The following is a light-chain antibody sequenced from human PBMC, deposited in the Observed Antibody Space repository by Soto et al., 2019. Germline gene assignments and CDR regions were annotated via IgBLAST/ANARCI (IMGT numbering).Light chain of an antibody. V-gene: IGKV1-5*03. J-gene: IGKJ1*01. Sequence: DIHMTHSPSPRCAYVGDTVATICGASQSISSWLAWYKQKPGKAPKLLIYKASSLESGVPSRFRGSGSGTEFTLTISSLEPDDFEAYYCQQYSSYSWTFGQGTKVDIK. CDR3: QQYSSYSWT. CDR2: KAS. CDR1: QSISSW.